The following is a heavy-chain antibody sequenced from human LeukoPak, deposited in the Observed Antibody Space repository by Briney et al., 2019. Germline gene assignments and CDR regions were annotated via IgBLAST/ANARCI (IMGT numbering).Heavy chain of an antibody. CDR3: ARAAIVVVPAASPGAFDI. D-gene: IGHD2-2*01. CDR2: IYYSGST. V-gene: IGHV4-59*01. J-gene: IGHJ3*02. CDR1: GGSISSYY. Sequence: PSETLSLTCTVSGGSISSYYWSWIRQPPGKGLEWIGYIYYSGSTNYNPSLKSRVTISVDTSKNQFSLKLSSVTAADTAVYYCARAAIVVVPAASPGAFDIWGQGTMVTVSS.